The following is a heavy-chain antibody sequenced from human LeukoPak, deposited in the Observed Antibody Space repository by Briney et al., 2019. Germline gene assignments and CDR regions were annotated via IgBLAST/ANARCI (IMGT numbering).Heavy chain of an antibody. D-gene: IGHD2/OR15-2a*01. CDR3: ARDNRQAGGAFDI. J-gene: IGHJ3*02. CDR2: IYSGGST. CDR1: EFTVSSNY. V-gene: IGHV3-53*01. Sequence: QPGGSLRLSCAASEFTVSSNYMSWVRQAPGKGLEWVSVIYSGGSTYYADSVKGRFTISRDNSKNTLYLQMNSLRAEDTAVYYCARDNRQAGGAFDIWGQGTMVTVSS.